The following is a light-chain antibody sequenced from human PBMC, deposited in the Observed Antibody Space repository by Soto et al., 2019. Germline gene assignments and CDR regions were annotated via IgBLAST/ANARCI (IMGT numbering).Light chain of an antibody. CDR3: CSYAGSSVYV. CDR2: EVI. Sequence: SGNGVHVQARTIFSTENSSDVGTFNLVSWYQQHPGKAPRLMIYEVIKRPSGVSNRFSGSKSGNTASLTISGLQAEDEADYYCCSYAGSSVYVFGTGTKVTVL. CDR1: SSDVGTFNL. V-gene: IGLV2-23*02. J-gene: IGLJ1*01.